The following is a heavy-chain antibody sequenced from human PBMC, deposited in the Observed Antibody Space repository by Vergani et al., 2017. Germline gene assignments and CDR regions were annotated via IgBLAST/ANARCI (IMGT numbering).Heavy chain of an antibody. CDR2: ISYDGSNK. J-gene: IGHJ5*02. CDR3: ARDVNWFDP. V-gene: IGHV3-30*03. Sequence: VQLLESGGGLVQPGRSLRLSCAASGFTFSSYGMHWVRQAPGKGLEWVAVISYDGSNKYYADSVKGRFTISRDNSKNSLYLHMNSLRAEDTAVYYCARDVNWFDPWGQGTLVTVSS. CDR1: GFTFSSYG.